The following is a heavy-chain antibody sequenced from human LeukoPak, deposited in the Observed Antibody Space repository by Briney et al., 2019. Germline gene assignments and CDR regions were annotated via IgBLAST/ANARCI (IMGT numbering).Heavy chain of an antibody. CDR3: AGSLGYCTSNSCYPKY. Sequence: ASVKVSCKASGYTFTSYGISWVRQAPGQGLEWMGWISAQHGQTEYAPKLQERVSMTTDTYTNTAYMELRSLRSDDTAVYYCAGSLGYCTSNSCYPKYWGQGTLVTVSS. V-gene: IGHV1-18*01. D-gene: IGHD2-2*01. J-gene: IGHJ4*02. CDR2: ISAQHGQT. CDR1: GYTFTSYG.